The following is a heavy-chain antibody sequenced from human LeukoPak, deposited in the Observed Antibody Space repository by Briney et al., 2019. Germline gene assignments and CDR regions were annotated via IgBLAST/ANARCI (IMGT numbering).Heavy chain of an antibody. J-gene: IGHJ6*03. V-gene: IGHV1-46*01. CDR3: ARVACYYYYMDV. CDR1: GYTFTSYY. Sequence: ASVKVSCKASGYTFTSYYIHWVRQAPGQGLEWMGIINPIGGTTDYAQKFQGRVTMTTDTSTSTAYMELRSLRSDDTAVYYCARVACYYYYMDVWGKGTTVTVSS. CDR2: INPIGGTT.